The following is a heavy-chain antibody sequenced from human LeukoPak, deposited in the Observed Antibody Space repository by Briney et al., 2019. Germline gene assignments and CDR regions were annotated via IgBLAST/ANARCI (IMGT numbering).Heavy chain of an antibody. V-gene: IGHV3-74*01. J-gene: IGHJ3*02. CDR1: GFTFSSYW. CDR2: INSDGSST. CDR3: STGSGHAFDI. D-gene: IGHD3-10*01. Sequence: GGSLRLSCAASGFTFSSYWMHWVRRVPGKGLVWVSRINSDGSSTSYADSVKGRFTISRDNAKNTLYVQMNSLRAEDTAVYYCSTGSGHAFDIWGRGTMVTVSS.